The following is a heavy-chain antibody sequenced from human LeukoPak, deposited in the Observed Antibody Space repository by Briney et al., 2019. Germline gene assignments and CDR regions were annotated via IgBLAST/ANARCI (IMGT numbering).Heavy chain of an antibody. CDR3: ARGRLIVGANYGWFDP. CDR2: ISSSSSTI. D-gene: IGHD1-26*01. V-gene: IGHV3-48*02. Sequence: GASLRLSRAASGFTFSSYSMNWVRQAPGKGLGWVSYISSSSSTIYYADSVKGRFTISRDNAKNSLYLQMNSLRDEDTAVYYCARGRLIVGANYGWFDPWGQGTLVTVSS. J-gene: IGHJ5*02. CDR1: GFTFSSYS.